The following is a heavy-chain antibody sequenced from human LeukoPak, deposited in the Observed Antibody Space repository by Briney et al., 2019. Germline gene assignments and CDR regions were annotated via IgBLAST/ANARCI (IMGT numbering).Heavy chain of an antibody. J-gene: IGHJ4*02. Sequence: PGGSLRLSCAASGFTFSSYGMNSVRHAPGKGLEWVSGISGSGGITYYADSVKGRFSISRDNSKNTLYLQMNSLRAEDRAVYYCAKNTTVTIDYWGQGTLVTVSS. CDR1: GFTFSSYG. D-gene: IGHD4-17*01. V-gene: IGHV3-23*01. CDR3: AKNTTVTIDY. CDR2: ISGSGGIT.